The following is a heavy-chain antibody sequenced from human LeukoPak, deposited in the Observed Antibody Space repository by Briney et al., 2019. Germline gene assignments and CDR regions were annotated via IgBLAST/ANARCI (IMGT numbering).Heavy chain of an antibody. CDR1: GGSISSLNL. Sequence: SETLSLTCIVSGGSISSLNLWSWLRQPPGKGLEWIREMYLGGTTNFNPSLKSRVTILIDKSKNQLSLQLTSVTAADTAVYYCAGLEGRYSTDWFYFFDYWGQGALVTVSS. CDR3: AGLEGRYSTDWFYFFDY. J-gene: IGHJ4*02. V-gene: IGHV4-4*02. D-gene: IGHD6-19*01. CDR2: MYLGGTT.